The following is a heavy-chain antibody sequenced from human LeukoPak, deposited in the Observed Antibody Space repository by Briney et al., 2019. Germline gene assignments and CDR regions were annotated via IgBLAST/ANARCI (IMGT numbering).Heavy chain of an antibody. CDR1: GFTFSSYS. V-gene: IGHV3-21*01. CDR2: INANSEHR. D-gene: IGHD4-17*01. CDR3: VRDMTTVTTCYLQP. Sequence: PGGSLRLYCAASGFTFSSYSMNWVRQAPGKGLEWVSSINANSEHRYYADSVKGRFTISRDNAENSLYLQMNSLRAEDTAVYYCVRDMTTVTTCYLQPWGQGTLVTVSS. J-gene: IGHJ1*01.